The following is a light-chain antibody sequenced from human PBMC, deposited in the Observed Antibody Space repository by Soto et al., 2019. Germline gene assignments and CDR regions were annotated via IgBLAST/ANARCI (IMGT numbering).Light chain of an antibody. J-gene: IGKJ2*01. CDR1: QSVSSL. Sequence: EIVLTQSPATLSLSPGERATLSCRASQSVSSLLAWYQQKPGQAPRLLIYDVSKRATGIPPRFSGSGSGTDFSLTISSLEPEDFAVYYCQQRSNWRYTFGQGTKLEIK. CDR2: DVS. V-gene: IGKV3-11*01. CDR3: QQRSNWRYT.